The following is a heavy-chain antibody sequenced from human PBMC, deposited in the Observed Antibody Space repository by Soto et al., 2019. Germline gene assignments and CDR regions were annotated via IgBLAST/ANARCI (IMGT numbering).Heavy chain of an antibody. J-gene: IGHJ5*01. Sequence: EVQVLESGGGLVQPGGSLRLSCVASGSTFSTYAMTWVRQAPGKGLEWVSAITTTARMTYYAGSVKGRFTISRDNSKNTVYLQINTLRGEDTAVYYCAKIGGLCGTDCHFDFWGQGTLVTVSS. CDR3: AKIGGLCGTDCHFDF. V-gene: IGHV3-23*01. CDR1: GSTFSTYA. CDR2: ITTTARMT. D-gene: IGHD2-21*01.